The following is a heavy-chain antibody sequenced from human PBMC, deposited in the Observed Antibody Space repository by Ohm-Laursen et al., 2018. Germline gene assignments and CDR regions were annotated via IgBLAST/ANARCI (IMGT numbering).Heavy chain of an antibody. Sequence: SLRLSCAASGFTFSIYGIHWVRQAPGKGLEWVAVISYDGSNKYYADSVKGRFTISRDNSKNTLYLQMNSLRAEDTAVYYCAKDADSGWYGSYFDYWGQGTLVTVSS. CDR2: ISYDGSNK. V-gene: IGHV3-30*18. J-gene: IGHJ4*02. CDR1: GFTFSIYG. CDR3: AKDADSGWYGSYFDY. D-gene: IGHD6-19*01.